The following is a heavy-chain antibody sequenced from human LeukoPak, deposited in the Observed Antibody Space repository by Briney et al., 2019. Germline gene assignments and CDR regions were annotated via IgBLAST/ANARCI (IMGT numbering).Heavy chain of an antibody. J-gene: IGHJ4*02. CDR2: ISTSNGDT. CDR3: ASGGYYYDSSGYRLDY. Sequence: GASVKVSCKASGYTFSTYGISWVRQAPGQGLEWMGWISTSNGDTKYAQKLQGRVTMTTDTSTSTAYMELRSLRSDDTAVYYCASGGYYYDSSGYRLDYWGQGTLVTVSS. V-gene: IGHV1-18*01. CDR1: GYTFSTYG. D-gene: IGHD3-22*01.